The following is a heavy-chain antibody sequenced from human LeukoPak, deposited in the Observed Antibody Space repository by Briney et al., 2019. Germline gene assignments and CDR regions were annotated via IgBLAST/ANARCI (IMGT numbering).Heavy chain of an antibody. Sequence: GASVKVSCKASGYTFTSYYMHWVRQAPGQGLEWMGIINPSGGSTSYAQKFQGRVTITADKSTSTAYMELSSLRSEDTAVYYCARGRPTTSIAAAGVNWFDPWGHGTLVTVSS. CDR2: INPSGGST. V-gene: IGHV1-46*01. CDR3: ARGRPTTSIAAAGVNWFDP. D-gene: IGHD6-13*01. CDR1: GYTFTSYY. J-gene: IGHJ5*02.